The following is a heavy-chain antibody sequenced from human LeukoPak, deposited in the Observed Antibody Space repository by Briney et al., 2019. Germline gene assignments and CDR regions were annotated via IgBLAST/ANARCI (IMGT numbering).Heavy chain of an antibody. V-gene: IGHV5-51*01. J-gene: IGHJ4*02. CDR1: GYSFTSYW. Sequence: GESLKISCKGSGYSFTSYWIGWVRQMPGKGLEWMGIIYPGDSDTRYSPSFQGQVTISADKSISTAYLQWSSLKASDTAMYYCARLGYDILTGYSYYFDYWGQGTLVTVSS. CDR3: ARLGYDILTGYSYYFDY. CDR2: IYPGDSDT. D-gene: IGHD3-9*01.